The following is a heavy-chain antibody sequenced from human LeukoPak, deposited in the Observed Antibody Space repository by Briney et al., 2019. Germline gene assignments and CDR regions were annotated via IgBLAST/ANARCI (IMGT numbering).Heavy chain of an antibody. CDR2: ISSSGSTI. CDR3: ARIPRGISGMDV. J-gene: IGHJ6*04. Sequence: GGSLRLSRAATGFTFSSYEMNWVRQAPGKGLEWVSYISSSGSTIYYADSVKGRFTISRDNAKNSLYLQMNSLRAEDTAVYYCARIPRGISGMDVWGKGTRSPSPQ. V-gene: IGHV3-48*03. D-gene: IGHD2-15*01. CDR1: GFTFSSYE.